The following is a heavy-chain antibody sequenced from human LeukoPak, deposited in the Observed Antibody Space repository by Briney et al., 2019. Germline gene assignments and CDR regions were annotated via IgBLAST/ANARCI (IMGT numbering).Heavy chain of an antibody. CDR3: ARGSSNYGDYPRWYFDL. J-gene: IGHJ2*01. CDR1: GFTFSSYE. V-gene: IGHV3-48*03. Sequence: GGSLRLSCAASGFTFSSYEMNWVRQAPGKGLEWLSYISSGDSTIYYADSVKGRFTISRDNAKNSLYLQMNSLRAEDTAVYYCARGSSNYGDYPRWYFDLWGRGTLVTVSS. D-gene: IGHD4-17*01. CDR2: ISSGDSTI.